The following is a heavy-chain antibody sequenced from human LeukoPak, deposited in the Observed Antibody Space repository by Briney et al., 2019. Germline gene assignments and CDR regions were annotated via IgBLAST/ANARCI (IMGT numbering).Heavy chain of an antibody. CDR3: ARMERNAFDY. CDR1: GGTISSSSYY. Sequence: PSETLSLTCTVSGGTISSSSYYWGWIRQPPGKGLEWIGSIYYSGSTYYNPSLKSRVTISADTSKNQFSLKLSSVTATDTAVYYCARMERNAFDYWSQGTLVTVSS. CDR2: IYYSGST. J-gene: IGHJ4*02. D-gene: IGHD3-3*01. V-gene: IGHV4-39*01.